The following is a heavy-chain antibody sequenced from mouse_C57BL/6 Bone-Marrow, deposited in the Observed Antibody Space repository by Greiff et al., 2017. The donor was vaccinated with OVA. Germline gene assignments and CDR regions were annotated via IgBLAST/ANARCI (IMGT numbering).Heavy chain of an antibody. V-gene: IGHV1-72*01. CDR3: AGRRSTRVPYFDY. CDR2: IDPNSGGT. J-gene: IGHJ2*01. D-gene: IGHD3-3*01. CDR1: GYTFTSYW. Sequence: QVQLQQSGAELVKPGASVKLSCKASGYTFTSYWMHWVKQRPGRGLEWIGRIDPNSGGTKYNEKFKSKATLTADKPSSTAYMQLSSLTSEDSAVYDGAGRRSTRVPYFDYWGQGTTRTVSS.